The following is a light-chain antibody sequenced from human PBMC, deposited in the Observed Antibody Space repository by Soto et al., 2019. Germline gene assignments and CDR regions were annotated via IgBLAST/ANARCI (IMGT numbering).Light chain of an antibody. CDR1: HSVDSN. CDR2: GAS. CDR3: QQYDKWPLT. V-gene: IGKV3D-15*01. J-gene: IGKJ4*01. Sequence: EIVMTQSPATLSVSPGEGATLSCRASHSVDSNLAWYQQKPGQAPRLLIFGASTRATGIPTRFSGGGYGTDCTLTISSLQSEDFGLYFCQQYDKWPLTFGGGTKVEIK.